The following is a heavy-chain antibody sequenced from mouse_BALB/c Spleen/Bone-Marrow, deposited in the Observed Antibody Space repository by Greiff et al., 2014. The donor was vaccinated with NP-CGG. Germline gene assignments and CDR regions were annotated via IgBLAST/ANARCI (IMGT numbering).Heavy chain of an antibody. D-gene: IGHD2-1*01. J-gene: IGHJ2*01. CDR1: GYSFTSYW. V-gene: IGHV1-5*01. CDR3: TRKVYYGNPLDY. CDR2: IYPGNSDT. Sequence: QLKESGTVLARPGASVKMSCKASGYSFTSYWMHWVKQRPGQGLEWIGAIYPGNSDTSYNQKFKGKAKLTAVTSATTAYMELSSLTNEDSAVYFCTRKVYYGNPLDYWGQGTTLTVSS.